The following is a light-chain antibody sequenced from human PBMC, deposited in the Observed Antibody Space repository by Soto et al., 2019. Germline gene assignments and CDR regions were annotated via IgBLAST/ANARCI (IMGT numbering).Light chain of an antibody. J-gene: IGLJ3*02. CDR3: AAWDDSLNGWV. V-gene: IGLV1-44*01. CDR1: ISNIGSNT. CDR2: SSN. Sequence: QSVLTQPTSASGTPGQRVTISCSGGISNIGSNTVTWYQQLPGTAPKLLIYSSNQRPSGVPDRFSGSRSGTSGSLAISGLHSEYEADYYCAAWDDSLNGWVFGGGTKLTVL.